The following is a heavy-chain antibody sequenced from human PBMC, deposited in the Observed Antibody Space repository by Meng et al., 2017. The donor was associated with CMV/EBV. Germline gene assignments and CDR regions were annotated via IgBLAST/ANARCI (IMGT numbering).Heavy chain of an antibody. CDR2: ISGSGGST. V-gene: IGHV3-23*01. Sequence: GESLKISCAASGFTFSSYAMSWVRQAPGKGLEWVSAISGSGGSTYYADSVKGRFTISRDNSKNTLYLQMNSLRAEDTAVYYCAKSGELQYYFDYWGQGTLVTVFS. D-gene: IGHD1-26*01. CDR3: AKSGELQYYFDY. CDR1: GFTFSSYA. J-gene: IGHJ4*02.